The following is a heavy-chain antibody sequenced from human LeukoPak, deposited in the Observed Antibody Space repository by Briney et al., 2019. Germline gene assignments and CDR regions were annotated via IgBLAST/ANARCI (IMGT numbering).Heavy chain of an antibody. Sequence: SETLSLTCTVSGGSISSYYWSWIRQPAGKGLEWIGRIYTSGSTNYNPSLKSRVTMSVDTSKNQSSLKLSSVTAADTAVYYCARGLGSSSWYVAQRYWYFDLWGRGTLVTVSS. CDR1: GGSISSYY. D-gene: IGHD6-13*01. CDR2: IYTSGST. V-gene: IGHV4-4*07. CDR3: ARGLGSSSWYVAQRYWYFDL. J-gene: IGHJ2*01.